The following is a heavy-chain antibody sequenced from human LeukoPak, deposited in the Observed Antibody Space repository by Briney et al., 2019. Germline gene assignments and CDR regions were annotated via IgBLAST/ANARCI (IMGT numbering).Heavy chain of an antibody. V-gene: IGHV1-3*01. CDR2: INAGNGNT. J-gene: IGHJ4*02. CDR3: ARDPADGYYDSGGYYSNDY. Sequence: ASVKVSCKASGYTFTSYAMHWVRQAPGQRLEWMGWINAGNGNTKYSQKFQGRVTITRDTSASTAYMELSSLRSEDTAVYYCARDPADGYYDSGGYYSNDYWGQGTLVTVSS. D-gene: IGHD3-22*01. CDR1: GYTFTSYA.